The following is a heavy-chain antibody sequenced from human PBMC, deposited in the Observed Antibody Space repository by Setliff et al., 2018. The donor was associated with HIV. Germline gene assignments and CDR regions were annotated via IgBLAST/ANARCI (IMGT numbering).Heavy chain of an antibody. CDR1: GFTFSSYA. CDR3: AKDYYDFVWGSSLAY. J-gene: IGHJ4*02. CDR2: MSGSGGST. Sequence: PGGSLRLSCAASGFTFSSYAMSWVRQAPGKGLEWVSAMSGSGGSTYYADSVKGRFTISSDNSKNTLYLQMNSLRAEDTAVYYCAKDYYDFVWGSSLAYWGQGTLVTVSS. D-gene: IGHD3-16*01. V-gene: IGHV3-23*01.